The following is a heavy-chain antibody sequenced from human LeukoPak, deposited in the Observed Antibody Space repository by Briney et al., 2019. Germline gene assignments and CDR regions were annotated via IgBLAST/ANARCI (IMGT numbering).Heavy chain of an antibody. CDR1: GYTFTSYC. J-gene: IGHJ4*02. Sequence: GASVKVSCKASGYTFTSYCISWVRQAPGQGLEWMGWISAYNGNTNYAQKLQGRVTMTTDTSTSTAYMELRSLRSDDTAVYYCARPSRYSGSYLFDYWGQGTLVTVSS. V-gene: IGHV1-18*01. CDR2: ISAYNGNT. CDR3: ARPSRYSGSYLFDY. D-gene: IGHD1-26*01.